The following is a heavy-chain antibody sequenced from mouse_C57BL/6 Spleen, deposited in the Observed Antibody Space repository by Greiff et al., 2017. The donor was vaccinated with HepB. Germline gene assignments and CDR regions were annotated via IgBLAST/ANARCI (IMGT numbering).Heavy chain of an antibody. CDR2: ISNLAYSI. Sequence: EVKLVESGGGLVQPGGSLKLSCAASGFTFSDYGMAWVRQAPRKGPEWVAFISNLAYSIYYADTVTGRFTISRENTKNTLYLEMSSLRSEDTAMYYCARQAYRGAMDYWGQGTSVTVSS. V-gene: IGHV5-15*01. D-gene: IGHD2-10*01. J-gene: IGHJ4*01. CDR3: ARQAYRGAMDY. CDR1: GFTFSDYG.